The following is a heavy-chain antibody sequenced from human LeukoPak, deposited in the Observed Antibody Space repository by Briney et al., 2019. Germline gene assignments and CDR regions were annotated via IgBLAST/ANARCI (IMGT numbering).Heavy chain of an antibody. CDR1: GGSITSYY. CDR2: IYYRGST. V-gene: IGHV4-59*08. CDR3: ARLGCSGGGCSNSYYYGMDV. J-gene: IGHJ6*02. D-gene: IGHD2-15*01. Sequence: SETLSLTCSVSGGSITSYYWSWIRQPPGKGLEWIGYIYYRGSTNYNPSLKSRVTIALDTSKNQFSLKLSSVTAADTAVYYCARLGCSGGGCSNSYYYGMDVWGQGTTVTVSS.